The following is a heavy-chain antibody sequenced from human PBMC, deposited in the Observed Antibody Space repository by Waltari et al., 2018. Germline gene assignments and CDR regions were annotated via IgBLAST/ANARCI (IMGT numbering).Heavy chain of an antibody. CDR1: WFTVSSNS. CDR3: ARDRTRVGGMDV. Sequence: EVQLVESGGGLLQPGGSLRLSCAASWFTVSSNSMTWVRQAPGKGLEWVSIIYTGGTTYYADSVKGRFAISTDNSKNPLYLQMNSLRVEDTAVYYCARDRTRVGGMDVWGQGTTVTVSS. D-gene: IGHD4-17*01. J-gene: IGHJ6*02. V-gene: IGHV3-53*01. CDR2: IYTGGTT.